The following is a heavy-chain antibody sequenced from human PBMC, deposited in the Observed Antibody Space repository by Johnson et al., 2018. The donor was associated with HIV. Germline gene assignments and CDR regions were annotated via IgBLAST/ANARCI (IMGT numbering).Heavy chain of an antibody. CDR1: GFTFSDYY. Sequence: HLVESGGGLVKPGGSLRLSCAASGFTFSDYYMSWIRQAPGKGLEWVSYISSSGSTIYYADYVKGRFTISRDNAKNSLYLQMNSLRAEDTAVYYCARTDSAPAHDAFDIWGQGTMVTVSS. J-gene: IGHJ3*02. V-gene: IGHV3-11*04. D-gene: IGHD4-11*01. CDR2: ISSSGSTI. CDR3: ARTDSAPAHDAFDI.